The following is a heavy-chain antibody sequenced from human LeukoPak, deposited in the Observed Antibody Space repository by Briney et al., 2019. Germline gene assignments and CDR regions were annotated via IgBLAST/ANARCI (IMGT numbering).Heavy chain of an antibody. CDR1: GYTFTSYY. Sequence: ASVKVSCKASGYTFTSYYMHWVRQAPGQGLERMGIINPSGGSTSYAQKFQGRVTMTRDTSTSTVYMELSSLRSEDTAVYYCARDPLLWQRNNWFDPWGRGTLVTVSS. CDR3: ARDPLLWQRNNWFDP. J-gene: IGHJ5*02. V-gene: IGHV1-46*01. D-gene: IGHD2-15*01. CDR2: INPSGGST.